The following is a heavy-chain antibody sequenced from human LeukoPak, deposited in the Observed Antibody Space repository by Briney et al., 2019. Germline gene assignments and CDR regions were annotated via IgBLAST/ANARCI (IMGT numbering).Heavy chain of an antibody. CDR2: IGSTGNSI. CDR3: AKGGLRYGYWFDH. J-gene: IGHJ5*02. CDR1: GFTFSDYY. Sequence: AGGSLRLSCAASGFTFSDYYMSWIRQAPGKGLEWVSYIGSTGNSIFYADSVKGRFTISRDNAKNSLSLQLNSLRAEDTAVYYCAKGGLRYGYWFDHWGQGTLVTVSS. D-gene: IGHD3-9*01. V-gene: IGHV3-11*01.